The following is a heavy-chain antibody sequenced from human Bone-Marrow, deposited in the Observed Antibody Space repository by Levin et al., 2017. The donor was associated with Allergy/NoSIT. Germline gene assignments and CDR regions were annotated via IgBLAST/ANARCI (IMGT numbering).Heavy chain of an antibody. V-gene: IGHV3-48*03. CDR2: IGSGGTTI. Sequence: GESLKISCAASGFTLSSYEMNWVRQAPGKGLEWVSYIGSGGTTIFYAGSVKGRFTISRDSAKNSLFLQMHSLRAEDTAVYYCARLKYDSSGYFLDYWGQGTLVTVSS. J-gene: IGHJ4*02. CDR3: ARLKYDSSGYFLDY. CDR1: GFTLSSYE. D-gene: IGHD3-22*01.